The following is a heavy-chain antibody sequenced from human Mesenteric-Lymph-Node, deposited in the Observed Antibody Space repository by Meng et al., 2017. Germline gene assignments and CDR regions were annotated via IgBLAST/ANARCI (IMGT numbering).Heavy chain of an antibody. V-gene: IGHV4-31*03. CDR1: GGSISSGGYY. CDR2: IYYSGST. Sequence: QVQLQESGPGLVKPSQTLSPTRTVSGGSISSGGYYWSWIRQHPGKGLEWIGYIYYSGSTYYNPSLKSRVTISVDTSKNQFSLKLSSVTAADTAVYYCARDCEMTVVRGVIITELGFDPWGQGTLVTVSS. D-gene: IGHD3-10*01. CDR3: ARDCEMTVVRGVIITELGFDP. J-gene: IGHJ5*02.